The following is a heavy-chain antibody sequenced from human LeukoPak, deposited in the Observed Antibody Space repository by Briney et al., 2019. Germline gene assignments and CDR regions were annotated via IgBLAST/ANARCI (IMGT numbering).Heavy chain of an antibody. Sequence: ASVKVSCKASGYTFTSYGIRWVRQAPGQGLEWMGWISAYNGNTNYAQKLQGRVTMTTDTSTSTAYMELRSLRSDDTAVYYCARVVKEEGTFDYWGQGTLVTVSS. D-gene: IGHD3-10*01. CDR2: ISAYNGNT. CDR3: ARVVKEEGTFDY. CDR1: GYTFTSYG. J-gene: IGHJ4*02. V-gene: IGHV1-18*01.